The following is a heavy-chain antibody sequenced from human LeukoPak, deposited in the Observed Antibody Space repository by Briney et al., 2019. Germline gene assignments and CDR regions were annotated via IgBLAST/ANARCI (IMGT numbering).Heavy chain of an antibody. D-gene: IGHD2-2*01. Sequence: ASVKVSCKASGYTFTSYYIHWVRQAPGQGLEWMGIINPSGGSTSYAQKFQGRVTMTRDTSTSTVYMELSSLRSEDTAVYYCAREGQGYADTFDIWGQGTMVTVSS. CDR3: AREGQGYADTFDI. V-gene: IGHV1-46*01. CDR2: INPSGGST. J-gene: IGHJ3*02. CDR1: GYTFTSYY.